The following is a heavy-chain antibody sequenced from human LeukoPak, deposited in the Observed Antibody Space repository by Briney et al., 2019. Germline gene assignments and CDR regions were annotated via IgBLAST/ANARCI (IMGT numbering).Heavy chain of an antibody. D-gene: IGHD5-24*01. J-gene: IGHJ6*03. CDR1: GFTFSSYW. Sequence: PGGSLRLSCAASGFTFSSYWMHWVRQAPGKGLVWVSRINSDGSSTSYADSVKGRFTISRDNAKNTLHLQMNSLRAEDTAVYYCARGDGYNEAFNYYYYMDVWGKGTTVTISS. CDR2: INSDGSST. V-gene: IGHV3-74*01. CDR3: ARGDGYNEAFNYYYYMDV.